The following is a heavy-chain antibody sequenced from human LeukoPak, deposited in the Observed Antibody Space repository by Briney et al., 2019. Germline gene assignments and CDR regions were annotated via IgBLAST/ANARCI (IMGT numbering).Heavy chain of an antibody. D-gene: IGHD3-3*01. CDR1: GFTFSRHG. Sequence: GGSLRLSCAPSGFTFSRHGMHWVRQAPGKGLEWVAIIPNDGSRKYYAHSVEGRFTISRDNSKNTLYLQMDSLRAEDTAVYYCARDRAWNYFDYWGQGTLVTVSS. CDR3: ARDRAWNYFDY. CDR2: IPNDGSRK. V-gene: IGHV3-30*03. J-gene: IGHJ4*02.